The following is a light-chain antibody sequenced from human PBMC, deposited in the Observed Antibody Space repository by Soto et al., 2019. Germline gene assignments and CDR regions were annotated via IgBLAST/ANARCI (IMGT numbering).Light chain of an antibody. CDR1: SGYVGTYSL. V-gene: IGLV2-23*01. J-gene: IGLJ1*01. CDR2: EGH. Sequence: QSALAQPAAVSGSPGQSITISCTGASGYVGTYSLVSWYQQHPGKAPKVVIYEGHKRPSGVPDRFSGSTSVNTASLTISGLQTDDEADYYCCLYVGATTYVFXTGTKVTVL. CDR3: CLYVGATTYV.